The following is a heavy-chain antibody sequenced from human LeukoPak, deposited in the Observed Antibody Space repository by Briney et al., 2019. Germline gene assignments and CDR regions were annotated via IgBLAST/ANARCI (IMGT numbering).Heavy chain of an antibody. J-gene: IGHJ4*02. CDR3: ARGDAVAAAGTHFDY. Sequence: GAPVKVSCKASGYTFTSYGISWVRQAPGQGLEWMGWISAYNGNTNYAQKLQGRVTMTTDTSTSTAYMELRSLRSDDTAVYYCARGDAVAAAGTHFDYWGQGTLVTVSS. CDR2: ISAYNGNT. V-gene: IGHV1-18*01. D-gene: IGHD6-13*01. CDR1: GYTFTSYG.